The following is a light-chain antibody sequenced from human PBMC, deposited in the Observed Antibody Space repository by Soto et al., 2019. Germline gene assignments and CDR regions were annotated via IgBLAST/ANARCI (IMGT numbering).Light chain of an antibody. Sequence: DIQMTQSPSSLSASVGDRVTITCRASQPVTNYLSWYKQKQGKAPKXXSYAASRLQSGVPSRFSGGGSGTDFTLTISSLIPEDFETYYCQQSYIAPWTFGQGTKVDIK. CDR3: QQSYIAPWT. J-gene: IGKJ1*01. V-gene: IGKV1-39*01. CDR1: QPVTNY. CDR2: AAS.